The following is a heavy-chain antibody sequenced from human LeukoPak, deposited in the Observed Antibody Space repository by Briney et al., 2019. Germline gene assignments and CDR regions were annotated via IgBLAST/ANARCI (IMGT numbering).Heavy chain of an antibody. D-gene: IGHD3-22*01. V-gene: IGHV3-30-3*01. Sequence: PGGSLRLSCAASGFTFSSYAMHWVRQAPGKGLEWVAVISYDGSNKYYADSVKGRFTISRDNSKNTMYLQMKSLRAEDTAEYFCAKDGYYYDSSGYYDGGYFDYWGQGTLVTVSS. CDR2: ISYDGSNK. CDR3: AKDGYYYDSSGYYDGGYFDY. J-gene: IGHJ4*02. CDR1: GFTFSSYA.